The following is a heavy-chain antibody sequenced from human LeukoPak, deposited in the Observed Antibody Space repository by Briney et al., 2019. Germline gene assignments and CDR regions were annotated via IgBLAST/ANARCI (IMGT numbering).Heavy chain of an antibody. Sequence: SETLSLTCAVYGGSFSGYYWSWIRQPPGKGLGWIGEINHSGSTNYNPSLKSRVTISVDTSKNQFSLKLSSVTAADTAVYYCARGSLVYDFWSGYYAMNAFDIWGQGTMVTVSS. D-gene: IGHD3-3*01. CDR1: GGSFSGYY. CDR2: INHSGST. J-gene: IGHJ3*02. CDR3: ARGSLVYDFWSGYYAMNAFDI. V-gene: IGHV4-34*01.